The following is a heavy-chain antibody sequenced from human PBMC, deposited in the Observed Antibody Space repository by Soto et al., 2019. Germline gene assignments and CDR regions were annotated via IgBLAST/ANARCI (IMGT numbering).Heavy chain of an antibody. CDR1: GFTFSSYA. V-gene: IGHV3-23*01. CDR3: AKESVITFGGVIVIPPSFDY. J-gene: IGHJ4*02. D-gene: IGHD3-16*02. Sequence: EVQLLESGGGLVQPGGSLRLSCAASGFTFSSYAMSWVRQAPGKGLEWVSAISGSGGSTYYADSVKGRFTISRDNSKNTLYLQMNSLRAEDTAVYYCAKESVITFGGVIVIPPSFDYWGQGTLVTVSS. CDR2: ISGSGGST.